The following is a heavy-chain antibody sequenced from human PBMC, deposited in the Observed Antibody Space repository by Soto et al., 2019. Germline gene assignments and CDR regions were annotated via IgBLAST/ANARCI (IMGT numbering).Heavy chain of an antibody. CDR2: GGYDGGDK. V-gene: IGHV3-33*01. CDR1: GFTFSSYG. J-gene: IGHJ1*01. Sequence: PGGSLRLSCAASGFTFSSYGMHWGRQAPGRGREGVAVGGYDGGDKYYADSVRGRFTISRDSSKNTVYLQMNSLRAEDTAVYYCATPAAGAKYFQHWGQGNLVTVSS. D-gene: IGHD6-19*01. CDR3: ATPAAGAKYFQH.